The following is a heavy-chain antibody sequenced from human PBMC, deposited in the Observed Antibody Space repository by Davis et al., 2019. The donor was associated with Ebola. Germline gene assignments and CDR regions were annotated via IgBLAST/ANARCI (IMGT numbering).Heavy chain of an antibody. D-gene: IGHD1-14*01. CDR2: IWYDGSNK. CDR3: AKGMNRSAYYAMDV. V-gene: IGHV3-33*06. Sequence: GESLKISCAASGFTFSSYGMHWVRQAPGKGLEWVAVIWYDGSNKYYADSVKGRFTISRDNSKNTLYLQMNSLRAEDTAVYYCAKGMNRSAYYAMDVWGQGTTVTVSS. J-gene: IGHJ6*02. CDR1: GFTFSSYG.